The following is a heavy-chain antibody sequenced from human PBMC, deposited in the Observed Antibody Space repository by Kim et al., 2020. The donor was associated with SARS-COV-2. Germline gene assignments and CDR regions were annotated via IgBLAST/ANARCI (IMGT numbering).Heavy chain of an antibody. Sequence: GGSLRLSCAASRFTLSSYDMHWVRQTAGEGLEWVSAIGVGGETYYADSVKGRFTISRDNAENSLFLQMNSLRAGDTAMYYCAREYCGGGACYDWWYFDLWGRGTLVTVSS. CDR2: IGVGGET. CDR1: RFTLSSYD. V-gene: IGHV3-13*01. CDR3: AREYCGGGACYDWWYFDL. J-gene: IGHJ2*01. D-gene: IGHD2-15*01.